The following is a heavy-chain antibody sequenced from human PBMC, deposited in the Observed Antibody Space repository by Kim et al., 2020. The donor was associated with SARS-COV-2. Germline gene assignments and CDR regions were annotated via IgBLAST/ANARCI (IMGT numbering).Heavy chain of an antibody. J-gene: IGHJ4*02. Sequence: YYADSVKGRFTISRDNSKNTLYLQMNSLRAEDTAVYYCAKDQRAVAVIDYWGQGTLVTVSS. D-gene: IGHD6-19*01. CDR3: AKDQRAVAVIDY. V-gene: IGHV3-23*01.